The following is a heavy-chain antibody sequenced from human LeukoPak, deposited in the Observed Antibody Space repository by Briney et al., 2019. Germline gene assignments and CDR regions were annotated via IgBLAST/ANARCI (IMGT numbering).Heavy chain of an antibody. CDR1: VYTFTSYD. Sequence: ASVKLSCKASVYTFTSYDINWVRQATGQGLEWMGWMNPNSGNTGYAQKFQGRVTMTRNISISTAYMELSSLRSEDTAVYYCARGDYDSLFDYWGQGTLVTVSS. D-gene: IGHD3-22*01. V-gene: IGHV1-8*01. CDR3: ARGDYDSLFDY. J-gene: IGHJ4*02. CDR2: MNPNSGNT.